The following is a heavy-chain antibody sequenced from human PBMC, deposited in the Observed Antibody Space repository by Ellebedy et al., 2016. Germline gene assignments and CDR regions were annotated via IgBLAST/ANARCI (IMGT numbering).Heavy chain of an antibody. D-gene: IGHD3-16*01. CDR1: GFTFSTYS. J-gene: IGHJ5*02. CDR2: ISGSSNTI. CDR3: VRGVGGTSLNWFDP. V-gene: IGHV3-48*01. Sequence: GGSLRLXXAASGFTFSTYSMNWVRQAPGKGLEWLSYISGSSNTIFYADSVKGRFTIFRDNAKNSLYLQMSSLRAEDTAVYYCVRGVGGTSLNWFDPWGQGTLVTVSS.